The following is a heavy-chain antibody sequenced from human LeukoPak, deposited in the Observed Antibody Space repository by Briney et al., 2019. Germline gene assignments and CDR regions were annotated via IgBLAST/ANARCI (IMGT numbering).Heavy chain of an antibody. J-gene: IGHJ4*02. CDR3: AAYYYDSSGYFG. Sequence: SETLSLTCTVSGGSISSSGYSWGWSRQPPGKGLEWIGGISYSGNTYCNPSRKSRVTISVDTSKNQFSLQLSTVTAADTAVYYCAAYYYDSSGYFGWGQGTLVTVSS. CDR1: GGSISSSGYS. V-gene: IGHV4-39*01. CDR2: ISYSGNT. D-gene: IGHD3-22*01.